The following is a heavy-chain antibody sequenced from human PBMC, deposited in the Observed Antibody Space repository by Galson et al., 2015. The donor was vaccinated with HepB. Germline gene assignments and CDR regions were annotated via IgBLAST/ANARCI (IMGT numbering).Heavy chain of an antibody. J-gene: IGHJ6*02. CDR3: AKDLRDYYYYYGKDV. V-gene: IGHV3-30*18. CDR2: ISYDGSNK. Sequence: SLRLSCAASGFTFSSYGMHWVRQAPGKGLEWVAVISYDGSNKYYADSVKGRFTISRDNSKNTLYLQMNSLRAEDTAVYYCAKDLRDYYYYYGKDVWGQGTTVTVSS. CDR1: GFTFSSYG.